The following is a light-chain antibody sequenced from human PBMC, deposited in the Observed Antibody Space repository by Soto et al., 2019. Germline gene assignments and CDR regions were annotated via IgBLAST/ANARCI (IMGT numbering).Light chain of an antibody. J-gene: IGKJ1*01. CDR3: EQYACWPKP. CDR2: WSS. CDR1: QSVRTN. Sequence: MAQAVSTLSAAVVSLVTMTCVASQSVRTNLAWYTQRPGQAHRLLMHWSSTRASDIPDRFSGSGSGTNFTLTTSSLQAEDFAGYYCEQYACWPKPFGQGTKVDI. V-gene: IGKV3D-15*01.